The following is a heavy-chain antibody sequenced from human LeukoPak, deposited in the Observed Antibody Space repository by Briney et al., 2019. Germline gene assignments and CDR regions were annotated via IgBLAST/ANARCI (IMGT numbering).Heavy chain of an antibody. CDR3: ARVSRGYRSSTSCPRTAEYFQH. CDR1: GFTFSSYW. CDR2: IKQDGSEK. Sequence: GGSLRLSCAASGFTFSSYWMSWVHQAPGKGLEWVANIKQDGSEKYYVDSVKGRFTISRDNAKNSLYLQMNSLRAEDTAVYYCARVSRGYRSSTSCPRTAEYFQHWGQGTLVTVSS. D-gene: IGHD2-2*01. V-gene: IGHV3-7*03. J-gene: IGHJ1*01.